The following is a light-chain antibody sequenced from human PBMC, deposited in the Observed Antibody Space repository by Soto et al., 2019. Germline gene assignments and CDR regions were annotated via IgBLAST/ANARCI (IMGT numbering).Light chain of an antibody. CDR2: GSS. J-gene: IGKJ4*01. CDR3: LQHNSYPLT. V-gene: IGKV1-17*03. CDR1: QGIIHF. Sequence: DIQMTQSPSAMSASVGDRVTITCRASQGIIHFLAWFQQKPGKVPKRLIYGSSNLQSGVPSRFSGSGSGTELTLTISSVQPEDSETYYCLQHNSYPLTFGGGTKVEIK.